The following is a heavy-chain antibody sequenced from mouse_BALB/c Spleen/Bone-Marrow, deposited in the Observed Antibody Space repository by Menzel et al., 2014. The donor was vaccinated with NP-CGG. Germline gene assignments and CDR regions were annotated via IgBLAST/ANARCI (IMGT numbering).Heavy chain of an antibody. V-gene: IGHV1-18*01. CDR1: GYSFTDYT. D-gene: IGHD2-2*01. J-gene: IGHJ1*01. CDR2: INPYNGGS. CDR3: ARDGYGRYFDV. Sequence: VQLKESGPELVKPGASMKISCKASGYSFTDYTMNWVRQSHGKNPEWIGLINPYNGGSTYNQKFKGTATLTVDRSSSTAYMELLSLTSDDSAVYYCARDGYGRYFDVWGAGTTVTVSS.